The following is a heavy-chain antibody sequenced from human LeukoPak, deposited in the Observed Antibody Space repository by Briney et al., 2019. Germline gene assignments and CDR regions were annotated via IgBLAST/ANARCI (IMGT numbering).Heavy chain of an antibody. CDR2: IYNDGST. Sequence: PGGSLTLSCAASGLTVSSSYINWVRQAPATGLERVSIIYNDGSTYYAYSLNRRFTITRDKSKYTLYLQVNSLRGEDTAMYYCARNILFAFDIWGQGTMVTVSS. V-gene: IGHV3-53*01. CDR1: GLTVSSSY. J-gene: IGHJ3*02. CDR3: ARNILFAFDI.